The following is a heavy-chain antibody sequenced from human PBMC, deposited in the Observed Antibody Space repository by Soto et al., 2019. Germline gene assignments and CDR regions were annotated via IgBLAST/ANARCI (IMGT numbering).Heavy chain of an antibody. J-gene: IGHJ4*02. Sequence: PXVSLRLSCAASGFTFSSYGMHWVRQAPGKGLEWVAVISYDGSNKYYADSVKGRFTISRDNSKNTLYLQMNSLRAEDTAVYYCAKDSDIVVVVAAYFDYWGQGTLVTVSS. D-gene: IGHD2-15*01. CDR1: GFTFSSYG. CDR3: AKDSDIVVVVAAYFDY. CDR2: ISYDGSNK. V-gene: IGHV3-30*18.